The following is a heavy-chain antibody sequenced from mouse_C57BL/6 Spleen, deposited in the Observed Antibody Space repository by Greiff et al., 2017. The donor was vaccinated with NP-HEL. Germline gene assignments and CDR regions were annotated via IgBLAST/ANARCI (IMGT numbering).Heavy chain of an antibody. J-gene: IGHJ4*01. D-gene: IGHD1-1*01. CDR3: ARYYGSSRYYAMDY. CDR1: GFSLTSYG. Sequence: VKLQQSGPGLVQPSQSLSITCTVSGFSLTSYGVHWVRQSPGKGLEWLGVIWSGGSTDYNAAFISRLSISKDNSKSQVFFKMNSLQADDTAIYYCARYYGSSRYYAMDYWGQGTSVTVSS. CDR2: IWSGGST. V-gene: IGHV2-2*01.